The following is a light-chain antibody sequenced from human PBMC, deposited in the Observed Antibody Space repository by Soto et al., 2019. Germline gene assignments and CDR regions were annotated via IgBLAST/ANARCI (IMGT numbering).Light chain of an antibody. CDR3: QQLNSYPQT. Sequence: DIQLTQSPSFLSASVGDRVTITCRASQGVANYFAWYQQKPGKAPKLLIYAASTLQGGVPSRFSGSGSGPDFTLTISSLQPEDSATYFCQQLNSYPQTFGQGTRLEI. V-gene: IGKV1-9*01. CDR1: QGVANY. CDR2: AAS. J-gene: IGKJ5*01.